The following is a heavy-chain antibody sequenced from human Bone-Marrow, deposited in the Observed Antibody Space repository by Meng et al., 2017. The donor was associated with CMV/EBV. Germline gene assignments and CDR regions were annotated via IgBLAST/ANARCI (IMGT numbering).Heavy chain of an antibody. D-gene: IGHD4-23*01. J-gene: IGHJ4*02. Sequence: SETLSLTCAVYGGSFSGYYWSWIRQPPGKGLEWIGEINHSGSTNYNPSLKSRVTISVDTSKNQFSLKLSSVTAADTAVYYCARGDYGGNYLDYWGQGPLVTVSS. CDR1: GGSFSGYY. CDR2: INHSGST. CDR3: ARGDYGGNYLDY. V-gene: IGHV4-34*01.